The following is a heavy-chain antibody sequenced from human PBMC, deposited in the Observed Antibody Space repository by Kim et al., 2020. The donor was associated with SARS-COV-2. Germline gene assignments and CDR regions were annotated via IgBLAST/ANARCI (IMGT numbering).Heavy chain of an antibody. J-gene: IGHJ6*02. Sequence: SETLSLTCTVSGGSISSYYWSWIRQPPGKGLEWIGYIYYSGSTNYNPSLKSRVTISVDTSKNQFSLKLSSVTAADTAVYYCARAWKYSSGWYVGYYYYGMDVWGQGTTVTVSS. CDR3: ARAWKYSSGWYVGYYYYGMDV. D-gene: IGHD6-19*01. CDR1: GGSISSYY. CDR2: IYYSGST. V-gene: IGHV4-59*01.